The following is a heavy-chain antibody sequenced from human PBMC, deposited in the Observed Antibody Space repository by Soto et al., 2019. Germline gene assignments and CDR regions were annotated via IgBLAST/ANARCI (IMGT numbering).Heavy chain of an antibody. V-gene: IGHV1-69*13. J-gene: IGHJ4*02. CDR3: AAGGYYSRSDY. D-gene: IGHD3-22*01. CDR1: GGTFSNYA. CDR2: IIPIFRTA. Sequence: SVKVSCKTSGGTFSNYAFSWVRQAPGQGLEWMGGIIPIFRTASYAQKFQGRVTITVDESTSTAYMELSSLRSDDTAVYYCAAGGYYSRSDYWGQGTLVIVSS.